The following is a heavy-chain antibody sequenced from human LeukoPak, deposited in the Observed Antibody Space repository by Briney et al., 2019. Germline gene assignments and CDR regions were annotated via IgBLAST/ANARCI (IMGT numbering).Heavy chain of an antibody. CDR3: ARSEVGATRNYYYYYMDV. J-gene: IGHJ6*03. V-gene: IGHV4-4*07. D-gene: IGHD1-26*01. Sequence: SETLSLTCTVSGGSISSYYWSWIRQPAGKGLEWIGRIYTSGSTNYNPSLKSRVTMSVDTSKNQFSLKLSSVTAADTAVYYCARSEVGATRNYYYYYMDVWGKGTMVTVSS. CDR2: IYTSGST. CDR1: GGSISSYY.